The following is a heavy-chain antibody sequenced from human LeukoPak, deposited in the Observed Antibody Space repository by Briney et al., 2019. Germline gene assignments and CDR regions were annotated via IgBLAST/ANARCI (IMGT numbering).Heavy chain of an antibody. V-gene: IGHV4-38-2*02. Sequence: KSSETLSLTCTVSGYSISSGYYWGWIRQPPGKGLEWIGSIYHSGSTYYNPSLKSRVTISVDTSKNQFSLKLSSVTAADTAVYYCARDSGSRGLRYFDWLLSKQSVFDYWGQGTLVTVSS. D-gene: IGHD3-9*01. CDR1: GYSISSGYY. CDR2: IYHSGST. CDR3: ARDSGSRGLRYFDWLLSKQSVFDY. J-gene: IGHJ4*02.